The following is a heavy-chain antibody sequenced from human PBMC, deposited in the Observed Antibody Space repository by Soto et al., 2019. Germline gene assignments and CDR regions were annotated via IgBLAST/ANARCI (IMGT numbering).Heavy chain of an antibody. D-gene: IGHD2-21*02. V-gene: IGHV4-31*03. CDR2: IYYSGST. CDR1: GGSISSGGYY. J-gene: IGHJ5*02. Sequence: QVQLQESGPGLVKPSQTLSLTCTVSGGSISSGGYYWSWIRQHPGKGLEWIGYIYYSGSTYYNPSRKSRVTISVDTSKTQFSLKLSSVTAADTAVYYCARVGDCGGDCGGWFYPWGQGTLVTVSS. CDR3: ARVGDCGGDCGGWFYP.